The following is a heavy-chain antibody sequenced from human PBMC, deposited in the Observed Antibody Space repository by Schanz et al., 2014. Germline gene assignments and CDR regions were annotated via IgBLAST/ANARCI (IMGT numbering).Heavy chain of an antibody. V-gene: IGHV3-74*02. Sequence: EVQVVESGGGLVRPGGSLRLSCSGFTVSAYSANWVRQAPGKGLVWVSRVNSDGSTTTYADSVKGRFTISRDNAKNTPYLQMDSLRAADKAVYYCARGRGSTYYIDYWGQGALVTVSS. J-gene: IGHJ4*02. CDR1: GFTVSAYS. CDR2: VNSDGSTT. CDR3: ARGRGSTYYIDY. D-gene: IGHD3-10*01.